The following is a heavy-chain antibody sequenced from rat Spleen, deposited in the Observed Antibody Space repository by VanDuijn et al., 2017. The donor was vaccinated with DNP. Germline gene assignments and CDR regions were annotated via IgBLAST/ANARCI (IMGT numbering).Heavy chain of an antibody. J-gene: IGHJ2*01. CDR2: ISYDGGST. CDR1: GFTFSNYG. Sequence: EVQLVESGGGLVQPGRSLKLSCAASGFTFSNYGMAWVRQAPKEGLEWVAYISYDGGSTYYGDSVKGRFTISRDNAKSTLYLQMNSLRSEDMATYYCARTWGAVDYWGQGVMVTVSS. D-gene: IGHD5-1*01. V-gene: IGHV5-22*01. CDR3: ARTWGAVDY.